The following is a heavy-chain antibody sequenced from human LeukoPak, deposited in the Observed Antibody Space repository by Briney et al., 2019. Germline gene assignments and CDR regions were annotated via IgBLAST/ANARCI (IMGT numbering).Heavy chain of an antibody. D-gene: IGHD3-22*01. Sequence: EGSLRLSCAASGFTFSSYEMNWVRQAPGKGLEWVSYISSSGSTICYADSVKGRFTISRDNAKNSLYLQMNSLRAEDTAVYYCARGLADYYDSSGYFFFDYWGQGTLATVSS. V-gene: IGHV3-48*03. CDR3: ARGLADYYDSSGYFFFDY. CDR1: GFTFSSYE. J-gene: IGHJ4*02. CDR2: ISSSGSTI.